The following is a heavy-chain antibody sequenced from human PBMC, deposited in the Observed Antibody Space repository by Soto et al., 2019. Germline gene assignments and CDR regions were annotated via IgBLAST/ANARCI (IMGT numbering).Heavy chain of an antibody. CDR1: GFTFSSYA. V-gene: IGHV3-30-3*01. CDR2: ISYDGSNK. CDR3: ARDRFVGGYDSDYYYYGMDV. J-gene: IGHJ6*02. D-gene: IGHD5-12*01. Sequence: GGSLRLSCAASGFTFSSYAMHWVRQAPGKGLEWVAVISYDGSNKYYADSVKGRFTISRDNSKNTLYLQMNSLRAEDTAVYYCARDRFVGGYDSDYYYYGMDVWGQGTTVTVSS.